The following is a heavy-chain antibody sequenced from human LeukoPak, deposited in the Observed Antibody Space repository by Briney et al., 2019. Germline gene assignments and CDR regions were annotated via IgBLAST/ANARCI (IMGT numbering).Heavy chain of an antibody. D-gene: IGHD5-18*01. Sequence: GSLRLSCAASGITVTNNYMTWVRQAPGKGLEWVSVIYRGGTTYYADSVKGRFTISRDNSKNTLFLQMNSLRAEDTAVYYCARGSWLEEGFDYWGQGTLVTVSS. CDR2: IYRGGTT. J-gene: IGHJ4*02. CDR1: GITVTNNY. CDR3: ARGSWLEEGFDY. V-gene: IGHV3-66*01.